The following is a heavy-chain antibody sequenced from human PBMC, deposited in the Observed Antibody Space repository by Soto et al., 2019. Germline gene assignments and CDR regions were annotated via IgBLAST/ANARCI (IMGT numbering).Heavy chain of an antibody. CDR1: GFTFTYAW. CDR3: TTGSSGGEDD. J-gene: IGHJ4*02. Sequence: VQLVESGGGLVKPAGSLRLSCAASGFTFTYAWMSWVRQSPGKGLEWVGRIKAERDGGTAHYAAPVRGRLTIAREDSKNTRYLQMPRLKTEDTVVYCCTTGSSGGEDDWGQGTLVHVSS. D-gene: IGHD6-19*01. V-gene: IGHV3-15*01. CDR2: IKAERDGGTA.